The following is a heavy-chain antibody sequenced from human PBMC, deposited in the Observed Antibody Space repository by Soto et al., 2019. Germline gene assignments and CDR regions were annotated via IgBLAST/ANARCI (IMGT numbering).Heavy chain of an antibody. D-gene: IGHD2-21*01. CDR3: ARIPQSTTSYSEYPSGMDG. CDR1: GYSFPSGW. V-gene: IGHV5-51*01. CDR2: IYPADSDT. J-gene: IGHJ6*02. Sequence: VESLKISCKGSGYSFPSGWIGWVRQMPGKGLEWMGSIYPADSDTRYSPSFQGQVTISADKSIRTAYLEWSSLKASDSGVYYCARIPQSTTSYSEYPSGMDGWGEGTT.